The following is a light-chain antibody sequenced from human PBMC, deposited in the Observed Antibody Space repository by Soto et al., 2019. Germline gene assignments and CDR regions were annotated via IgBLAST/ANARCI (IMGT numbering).Light chain of an antibody. Sequence: ERVLIPALGAPFLSPKGKNNLSSRASQSVSTSYFAWYQQKPGQAPRLLIYGTSTRATGIPDRFSGSGSGTDFTLTISRLEPEDFAVYFCQQYSSSPPITFGQGTRLEIK. CDR1: QSVSTSY. CDR2: GTS. CDR3: QQYSSSPPIT. V-gene: IGKV3-20*01. J-gene: IGKJ5*01.